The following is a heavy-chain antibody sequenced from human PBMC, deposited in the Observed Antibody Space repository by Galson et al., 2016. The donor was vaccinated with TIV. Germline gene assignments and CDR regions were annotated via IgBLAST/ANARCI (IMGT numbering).Heavy chain of an antibody. CDR3: ARDKAYGIGVVADY. Sequence: SLRLSCAASGFTFSDYAIHWVRQAPGMGLEWVAVISYDGSNKFYADSVKGRFTISGDNSNNTLYLQMKSLRPEDTAVYYCARDKAYGIGVVADYWGQGTLVTVSS. CDR1: GFTFSDYA. D-gene: IGHD2-15*01. J-gene: IGHJ4*02. CDR2: ISYDGSNK. V-gene: IGHV3-30-3*01.